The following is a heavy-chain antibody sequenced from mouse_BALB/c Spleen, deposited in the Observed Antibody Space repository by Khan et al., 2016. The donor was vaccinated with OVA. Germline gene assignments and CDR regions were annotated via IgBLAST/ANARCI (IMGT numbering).Heavy chain of an antibody. Sequence: VQLQESGAELVKTGASVKLSCQASGYTFTTYYMYWVKQRPGQGLEWIGEINPSNGGTNFNEKFKSKATLTVDTSSYTAYMQLSSLTSEDSAVYYCTRSGYGSFAYWGQGTLVTVSA. D-gene: IGHD2-2*01. J-gene: IGHJ3*01. CDR3: TRSGYGSFAY. CDR1: GYTFTTYY. V-gene: IGHV1S81*02. CDR2: INPSNGGT.